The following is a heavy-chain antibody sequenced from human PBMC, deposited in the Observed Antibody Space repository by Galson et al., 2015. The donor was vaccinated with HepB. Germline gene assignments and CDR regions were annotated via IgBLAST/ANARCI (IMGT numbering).Heavy chain of an antibody. D-gene: IGHD3-9*01. Sequence: SVKVSCKASGYTFTSYAISWVRQAPGQGLEWMGGIIPIFGTANYAQKFQGRVTITADESTSTAYMELSSLRSEDTAVYYCASSYYDILTGYDNPTFDYWGQGTLVTVSS. CDR1: GYTFTSYA. CDR2: IIPIFGTA. J-gene: IGHJ4*02. CDR3: ASSYYDILTGYDNPTFDY. V-gene: IGHV1-69*13.